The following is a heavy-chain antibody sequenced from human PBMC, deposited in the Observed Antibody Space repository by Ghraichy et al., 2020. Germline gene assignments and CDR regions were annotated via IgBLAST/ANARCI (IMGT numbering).Heavy chain of an antibody. V-gene: IGHV3-33*01. D-gene: IGHD3-9*01. J-gene: IGHJ4*02. CDR2: IWYDGSNK. Sequence: GGSLRLSCAASGFTFSSYGMHWVRQAPGKGLEWVAVIWYDGSNKYYADSVKGRFTISRDNSKNTLYLQMNSLRAEDTAVYYCARGRKANILTGYYSALAYYFDYWGQGTLVTVSS. CDR3: ARGRKANILTGYYSALAYYFDY. CDR1: GFTFSSYG.